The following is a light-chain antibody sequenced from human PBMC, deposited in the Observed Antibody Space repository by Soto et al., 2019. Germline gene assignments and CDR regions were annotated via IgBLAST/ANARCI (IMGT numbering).Light chain of an antibody. CDR3: AAWDDSLNGVV. CDR1: TSNIGRNT. Sequence: QSAVTQPPSAPGTPGQRVTISCSGSTSNIGRNTVNWYQQLPGTAPKLVIYSNNQRPSGVPDRFSGSKSGTSASLAISGLQSEDEADYYCAAWDDSLNGVVFGGGTKVTVL. J-gene: IGLJ2*01. V-gene: IGLV1-44*01. CDR2: SNN.